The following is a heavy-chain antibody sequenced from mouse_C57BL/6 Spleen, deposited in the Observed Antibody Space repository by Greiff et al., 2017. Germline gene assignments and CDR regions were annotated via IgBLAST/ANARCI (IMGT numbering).Heavy chain of an antibody. Sequence: QVPLQQPGAELVRPGSSVKLSCKASGYTFTSYWMHWVKQRPIQGLEWIGNIDPSDSETHYNQKFKDKATLTVDKSSSSAYMQLSSLTSEDSAVYSCAREIYDYDRYFDVWGTGTTVTVSS. CDR1: GYTFTSYW. CDR2: IDPSDSET. V-gene: IGHV1-52*01. D-gene: IGHD2-4*01. CDR3: AREIYDYDRYFDV. J-gene: IGHJ1*03.